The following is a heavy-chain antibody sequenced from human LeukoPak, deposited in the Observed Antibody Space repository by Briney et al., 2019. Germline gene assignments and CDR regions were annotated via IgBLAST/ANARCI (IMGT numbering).Heavy chain of an antibody. CDR2: ISSSGSSI. CDR1: GFTFSSYE. J-gene: IGHJ4*02. D-gene: IGHD4-17*01. V-gene: IGHV3-48*03. Sequence: PGGSLRLSSAASGFTFSSYEMNWVRQAPGKGLEWVSYISSSGSSIYYADSVKGRFTISRDNAKNSLYLQMNSLRAEDTAVYYCARVRQTTVTTAYYFDYWGQGTLVTVSS. CDR3: ARVRQTTVTTAYYFDY.